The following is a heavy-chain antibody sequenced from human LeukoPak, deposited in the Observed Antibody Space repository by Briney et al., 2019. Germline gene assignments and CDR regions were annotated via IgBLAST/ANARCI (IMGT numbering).Heavy chain of an antibody. Sequence: SETLSLTCTVSGGSISSSSHYWGWIRQSPGKGLEWIGSIYYSGSTYYNPSLRSRVTLSLDPSKNQFSLSLNSVTAADTAVYYCARDVGPLYYFYYMDVWGKGTTVTVSS. CDR1: GGSISSSSHY. CDR2: IYYSGST. V-gene: IGHV4-39*07. J-gene: IGHJ6*03. CDR3: ARDVGPLYYFYYMDV.